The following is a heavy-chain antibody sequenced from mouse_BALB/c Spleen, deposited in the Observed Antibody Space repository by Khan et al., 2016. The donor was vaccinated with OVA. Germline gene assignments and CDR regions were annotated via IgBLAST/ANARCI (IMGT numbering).Heavy chain of an antibody. V-gene: IGHV1-4*01. CDR1: GYTFTNYT. Sequence: QVQLQQSGAELARPGASVKMSCKASGYTFTNYTIHWVKQRPGQGLEWIGYINPSSGYTNYNQNYNDKATLTTDRSSSTAYMQLSWLPSDDSAVYYCVRIPIPPYHFDYWGQGTTLTVSS. J-gene: IGHJ2*01. CDR2: INPSSGYT. CDR3: VRIPIPPYHFDY.